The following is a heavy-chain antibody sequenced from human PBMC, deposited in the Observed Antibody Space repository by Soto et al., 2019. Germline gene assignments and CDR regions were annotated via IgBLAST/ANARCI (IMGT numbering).Heavy chain of an antibody. J-gene: IGHJ5*02. D-gene: IGHD6-19*01. Sequence: KPSETLSLSCAVYGGSFSGYYWSWIRQPPGKGLEWIGEINHSGSTNYNPSLKSRVTISVDTSKNQFSLKLSSVTAADTAVYYCARGLLAEFDPWGQGTLVTVSS. V-gene: IGHV4-34*01. CDR3: ARGLLAEFDP. CDR1: GGSFSGYY. CDR2: INHSGST.